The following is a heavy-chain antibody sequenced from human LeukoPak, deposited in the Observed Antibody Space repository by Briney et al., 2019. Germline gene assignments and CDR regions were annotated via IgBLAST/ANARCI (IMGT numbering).Heavy chain of an antibody. V-gene: IGHV4-34*01. CDR3: ARVRRRSYYDWFDP. CDR2: INHRGST. Sequence: PSETLSLTCAVYGGSFSGYYWSWIRQPPGKGLERIGEINHRGSTNYNPSLKSRVTISVDTSKNQFSLKLSSVTAADTAVYYCARVRRRSYYDWFDPWGQGTLVTVSS. D-gene: IGHD1-26*01. CDR1: GGSFSGYY. J-gene: IGHJ5*02.